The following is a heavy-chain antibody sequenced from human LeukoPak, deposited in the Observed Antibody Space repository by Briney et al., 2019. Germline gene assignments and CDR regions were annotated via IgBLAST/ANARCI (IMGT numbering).Heavy chain of an antibody. D-gene: IGHD6-19*01. V-gene: IGHV1-18*01. CDR2: ISAYNGNT. J-gene: IGHJ4*02. CDR1: GYTFTSYG. Sequence: ASVKVSCKASGYTFTSYGISWVRQAPGQGLEWMGWISAYNGNTNYAQKLQGRVTMTTDTSTSTAYMELRNLRSDDTAVYYCATVTVAGSFDYWGQGTLVTVSS. CDR3: ATVTVAGSFDY.